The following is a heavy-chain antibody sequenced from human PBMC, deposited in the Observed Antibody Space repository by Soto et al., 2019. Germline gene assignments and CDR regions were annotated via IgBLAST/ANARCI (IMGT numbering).Heavy chain of an antibody. Sequence: QITLKESGPTLVKPTQTLTLTCTFSGFSLSTSGVGVGWIRQPPGKALEWLALIYWDDDKRYSPSLKSRLTIXKXTXXNQVVLTMTNMDPVDTATYYCAHAYSSGWLYPLDYWGQGTLVTVSS. CDR3: AHAYSSGWLYPLDY. D-gene: IGHD6-19*01. J-gene: IGHJ4*02. CDR1: GFSLSTSGVG. V-gene: IGHV2-5*02. CDR2: IYWDDDK.